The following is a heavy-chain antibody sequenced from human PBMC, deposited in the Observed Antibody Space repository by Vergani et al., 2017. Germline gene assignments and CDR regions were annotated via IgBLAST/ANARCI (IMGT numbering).Heavy chain of an antibody. Sequence: EVQLVQSGAEGKTPGESLKLSCKGSGYSFTSYWIGWVRQMPGKGLEWMGSIYPGDSDTRYSPSFQGQVTISADKSISTAYLQWSSLKASDTAMYYWASRVGYSGYVDAFDIWGQGTMVTVSS. CDR2: IYPGDSDT. D-gene: IGHD5-12*01. CDR1: GYSFTSYW. V-gene: IGHV5-51*03. CDR3: ASRVGYSGYVDAFDI. J-gene: IGHJ3*02.